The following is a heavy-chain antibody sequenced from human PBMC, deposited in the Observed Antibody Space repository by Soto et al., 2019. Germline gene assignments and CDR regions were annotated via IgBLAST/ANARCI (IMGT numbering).Heavy chain of an antibody. D-gene: IGHD1-26*01. CDR2: SAPEEGEP. Sequence: ASVKVSCKASGYTFTSYDIYWVRQAPGKGLEWMGRSAPEEGEPIYPQKFQGRLSMTEDPSTDTAYMELTSLRFEDTAVYFCAADRKIVGTIGAFDFWGQGTLVTVSS. CDR1: GYTFTSYD. J-gene: IGHJ4*02. CDR3: AADRKIVGTIGAFDF. V-gene: IGHV1-24*01.